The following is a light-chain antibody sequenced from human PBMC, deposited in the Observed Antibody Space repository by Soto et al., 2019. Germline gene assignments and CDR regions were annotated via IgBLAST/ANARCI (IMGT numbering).Light chain of an antibody. CDR2: RNS. J-gene: IGLJ1*01. CDR3: ATTEDNISGFYV. V-gene: IGLV1-47*01. CDR1: ASTIGRNY. Sequence: QSVLTQSPSASATPGQRVTISRFGSASTIGRNYVYWYQQLPGTAPKLLIYRNSQRPSGVPDRFSGSKSGTSAALAISGLRSEDEAVYYSATTEDNISGFYVSGDGTKGNVL.